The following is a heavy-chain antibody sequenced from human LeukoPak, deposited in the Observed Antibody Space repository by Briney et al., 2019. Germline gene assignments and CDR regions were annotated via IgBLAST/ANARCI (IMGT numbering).Heavy chain of an antibody. D-gene: IGHD6-6*01. V-gene: IGHV7-4-1*02. J-gene: IGHJ4*02. Sequence: GASVKVSCKASGYTFTSYAMNWVRQAPGQGLEWMGWINTNTGNPTYAQGFTGRFVFSLDTSVSTAYLQISSLKAEGTAVYYCARGLNIPKKYSSSVPRTTYFDYWGQGTLVTVSS. CDR3: ARGLNIPKKYSSSVPRTTYFDY. CDR2: INTNTGNP. CDR1: GYTFTSYA.